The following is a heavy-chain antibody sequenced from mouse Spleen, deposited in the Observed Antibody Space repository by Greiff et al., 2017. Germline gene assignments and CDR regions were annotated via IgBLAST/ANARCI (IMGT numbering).Heavy chain of an antibody. J-gene: IGHJ1*01. Sequence: EVKLEESGPGLVKPSQSLSLTCTVTGYSITSDYAWNWIRQFPGNKLEWMGYISYSGSTSYNPSLKSRISITRDTSKNQFFLQLNSVTTEDTATYYCARSLLRSWYFDVWGAGTTVAVSS. CDR2: ISYSGST. CDR3: ARSLLRSWYFDV. CDR1: GYSITSDYA. D-gene: IGHD1-2*01. V-gene: IGHV3-2*02.